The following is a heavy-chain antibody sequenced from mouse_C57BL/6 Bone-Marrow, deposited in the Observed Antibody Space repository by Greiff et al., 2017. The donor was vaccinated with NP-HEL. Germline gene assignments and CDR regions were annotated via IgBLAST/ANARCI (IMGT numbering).Heavy chain of an antibody. CDR3: TTLAGNSY. CDR1: GFNIKDDY. D-gene: IGHD2-1*01. J-gene: IGHJ3*01. CDR2: IDPENGDT. V-gene: IGHV14-4*01. Sequence: VQLQQSGAELVRPGASVKLSCTASGFNIKDDYMHWVKQRPEQGLEWIGWIDPENGDTEYASKFQGKATITADTSSNTAYLQRISLTSEDTAVYYCTTLAGNSYWGQGTLVTVSA.